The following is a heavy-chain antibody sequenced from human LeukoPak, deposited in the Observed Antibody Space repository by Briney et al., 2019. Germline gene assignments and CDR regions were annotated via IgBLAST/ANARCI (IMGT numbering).Heavy chain of an antibody. V-gene: IGHV4-34*01. Sequence: PSETLSLTCAVYGGSFSGYYWSWIRQPPGKGLEWIGEINHSGSTNYNPSLKSRVTISVDTSKSQFSLKLSSVTAADTAVYYCARELDDILTGYYVLWDYWGQGTLVTVSS. CDR1: GGSFSGYY. CDR3: ARELDDILTGYYVLWDY. D-gene: IGHD3-9*01. J-gene: IGHJ4*02. CDR2: INHSGST.